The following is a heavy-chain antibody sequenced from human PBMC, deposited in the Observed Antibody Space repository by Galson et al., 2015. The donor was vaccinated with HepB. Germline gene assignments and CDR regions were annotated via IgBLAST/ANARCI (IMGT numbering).Heavy chain of an antibody. CDR3: AREGLEYYYGSGSYSDY. V-gene: IGHV3-33*01. CDR1: GFTFSSYG. CDR2: IWYDGSNK. D-gene: IGHD3-10*01. J-gene: IGHJ4*02. Sequence: SLRLSCAASGFTFSSYGMHWVRQAPGKGLEWVAVIWYDGSNKYYADSVKGRFTISRDNAKNTLYLQMNSLRAEDTAVYYCAREGLEYYYGSGSYSDYWGQGTLVTVSS.